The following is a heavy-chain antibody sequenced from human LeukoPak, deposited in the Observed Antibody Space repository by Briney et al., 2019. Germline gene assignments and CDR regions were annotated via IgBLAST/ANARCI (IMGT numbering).Heavy chain of an antibody. D-gene: IGHD6-19*01. CDR2: IRNKANGGTA. Sequence: GGSLRLSCTTSGFTFSDCAVTWVRQAPGKGLEWVGFIRNKANGGTADYAASVKGRFTISRDDSKTIAYLLMNSLKTEDTAVYYCTRAYSTGWLGINDYWGQGALVTVSS. CDR3: TRAYSTGWLGINDY. J-gene: IGHJ4*02. CDR1: GFTFSDCA. V-gene: IGHV3-49*04.